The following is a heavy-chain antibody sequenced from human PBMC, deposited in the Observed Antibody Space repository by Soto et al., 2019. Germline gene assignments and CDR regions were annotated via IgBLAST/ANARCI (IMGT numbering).Heavy chain of an antibody. CDR3: ARLPAPQLLVREWGFDP. CDR2: IYYSGST. CDR1: GGSISSSSYY. Sequence: SETLSLTCTVSGGSISSSSYYWGWIRQPPGKGLEWIGSIYYSGSTYYNPSLKSRVTISVDTSKNQFSLKLSSVTAADTAVYYCARLPAPQLLVREWGFDPWGQGTLVTVS. D-gene: IGHD6-13*01. V-gene: IGHV4-39*01. J-gene: IGHJ5*02.